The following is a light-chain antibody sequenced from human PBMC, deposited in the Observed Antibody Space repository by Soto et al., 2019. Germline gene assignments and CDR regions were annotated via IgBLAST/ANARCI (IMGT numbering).Light chain of an antibody. V-gene: IGLV4-69*01. CDR2: LNSDGSH. CDR1: SRHSNYA. J-gene: IGLJ3*02. CDR3: QTWDTGIRV. Sequence: QHVLTQSPSASASLGASVKLTCTLSSRHSNYAIAWHQQQPEKGPRFLMNLNSDGSHTKGDGIPDRFSGSSSGAERYLSNSSLQSEDEADYYCQTWDTGIRVFGGGTKLAVL.